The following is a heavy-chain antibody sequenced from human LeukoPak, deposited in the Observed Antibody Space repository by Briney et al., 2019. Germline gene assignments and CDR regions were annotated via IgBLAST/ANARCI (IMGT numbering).Heavy chain of an antibody. V-gene: IGHV4-4*07. CDR1: GGSISSYY. CDR3: ARVDCSSTSCYSYFDC. J-gene: IGHJ4*02. D-gene: IGHD2-2*02. Sequence: MPSETLSLTCTVSGGSISSYYWGWIRQPAGKGLEWIGRIYTSGSTNYNPSLKSRVTMSVDTSKNQFSLKLSSVTAADTAVYYCARVDCSSTSCYSYFDCWGQGTLVTVSS. CDR2: IYTSGST.